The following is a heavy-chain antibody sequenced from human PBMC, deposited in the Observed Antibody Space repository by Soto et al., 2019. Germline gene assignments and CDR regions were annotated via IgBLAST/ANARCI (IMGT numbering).Heavy chain of an antibody. V-gene: IGHV3-21*01. J-gene: IGHJ4*02. D-gene: IGHD2-21*02. CDR3: ARDRCDSEGLVPYSFDH. Sequence: EVQLVESGGGLVKPGGSLRLSCAASGFTFSSYSMHWVRQAPGKGLEWVSSISSRSRAIYYADSEKGRFTISRDNTKNALYLQMTNLRDEDTAVYYCARDRCDSEGLVPYSFDHWGQGTLVTVSS. CDR1: GFTFSSYS. CDR2: ISSRSRAI.